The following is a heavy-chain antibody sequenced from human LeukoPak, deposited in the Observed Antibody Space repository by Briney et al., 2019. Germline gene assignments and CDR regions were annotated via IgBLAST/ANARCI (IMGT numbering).Heavy chain of an antibody. D-gene: IGHD3-9*01. Sequence: ASVKVSCKASGYTFTGYYMHWVRQAPGQGLEWMGWINPNSGGTNYAQKFQGRVTMTRDTSISTAYMELSRLRSDDTAVYYCARGGYDILTDYYGDYFDYWGQGTLVTVSS. J-gene: IGHJ4*02. CDR3: ARGGYDILTDYYGDYFDY. CDR2: INPNSGGT. CDR1: GYTFTGYY. V-gene: IGHV1-2*02.